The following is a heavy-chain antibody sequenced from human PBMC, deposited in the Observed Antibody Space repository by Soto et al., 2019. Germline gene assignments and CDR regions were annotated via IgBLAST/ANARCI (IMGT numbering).Heavy chain of an antibody. V-gene: IGHV1-18*01. CDR3: ARPYYYYGMDV. CDR2: ISVYNGDT. J-gene: IGHJ6*02. Sequence: ASVKVSCKASGYTFINYVIHWVRQAPGQGLEWMGWISVYNGDTNYAQKVQGRVFMATDTSTSTAYMELRSLRSDDTAVYYCARPYYYYGMDVWGQGTTVTVSS. CDR1: GYTFINYV.